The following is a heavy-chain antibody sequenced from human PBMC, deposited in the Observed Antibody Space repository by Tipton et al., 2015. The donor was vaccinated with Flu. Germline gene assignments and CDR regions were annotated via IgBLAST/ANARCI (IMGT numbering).Heavy chain of an antibody. CDR1: GGSISSGSYF. V-gene: IGHV4-61*09. J-gene: IGHJ5*02. CDR2: ISTSGST. CDR3: ARHERGVSTFP. D-gene: IGHD5/OR15-5a*01. Sequence: LSCTVSGGSISSGSYFWGWIRQPAGEGLEWIGHISTSGSTNYNPSLKSRLTLSVDTSKNQFSLRLTSVTATDTALYYCARHERGVSTFPWGQGTLVTVSS.